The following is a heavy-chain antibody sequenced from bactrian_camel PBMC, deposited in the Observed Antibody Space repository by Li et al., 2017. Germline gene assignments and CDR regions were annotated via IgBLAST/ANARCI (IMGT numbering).Heavy chain of an antibody. CDR3: AFRLNSGCPVFAKDFAY. CDR2: INSDGSI. D-gene: IGHD1*01. CDR1: GYTYSSYC. J-gene: IGHJ6*01. V-gene: IGHV3S53*01. Sequence: HVQLVESGGGSVQAGGSLRLSCAASGYTYSSYCMGWFRQAPEKEREGVATINSDGSIRYADSVKGRFIISRDNAKNSVYLQMNSLKPEDTALYYCAFRLNSGCPVFAKDFAYWGQGTQVTVS.